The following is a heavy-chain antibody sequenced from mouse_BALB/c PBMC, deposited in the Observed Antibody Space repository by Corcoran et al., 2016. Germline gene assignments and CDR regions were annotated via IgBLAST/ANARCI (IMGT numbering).Heavy chain of an antibody. J-gene: IGHJ1*01. CDR2: INPYNDGT. CDR3: ARSGWLLPYWYFDV. V-gene: IGHV1S136*01. Sequence: EVQLQQSGTELVKPGASVKMSCKASGYTFTSYVMHWVKQKPGQGLEWIGYINPYNDGTKYNEKYKGKATLTPDKSSSTAYMELSSLTSEDSAVYYCARSGWLLPYWYFDVWGAGTTVTVSS. CDR1: GYTFTSYV. D-gene: IGHD2-3*01.